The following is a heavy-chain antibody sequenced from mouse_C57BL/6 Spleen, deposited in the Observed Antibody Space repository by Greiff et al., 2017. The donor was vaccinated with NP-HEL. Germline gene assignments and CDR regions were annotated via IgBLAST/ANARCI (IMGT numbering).Heavy chain of an antibody. D-gene: IGHD2-12*01. CDR1: GYTFTSYW. CDR2: IDPSDSET. CDR3: AERRYAMDY. V-gene: IGHV1-52*01. J-gene: IGHJ4*01. Sequence: QVQLQQPGAELVRPGSSVKLSCKASGYTFTSYWMHWVKQRPIQGLEWIGNIDPSDSETHYNQKFKEKATLTVNNAASTAYMQLSRLTSEDSAVYYCAERRYAMDYWGQGTSVTVSS.